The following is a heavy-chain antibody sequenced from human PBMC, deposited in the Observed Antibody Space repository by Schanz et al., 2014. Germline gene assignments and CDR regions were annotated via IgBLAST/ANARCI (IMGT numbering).Heavy chain of an antibody. Sequence: ESGGGLVQPGGSLRLSCIGSGFTFRSYALGWVRQAPGKGLEWVSAISGSGASTYYADSVKGRFTISRDNSKNTLYLQMNSLRAEDTAVYYCAKHVRSLTGNDYWGQGTLVTVSS. D-gene: IGHD3-9*01. V-gene: IGHV3-23*01. CDR2: ISGSGAST. CDR1: GFTFRSYA. J-gene: IGHJ4*02. CDR3: AKHVRSLTGNDY.